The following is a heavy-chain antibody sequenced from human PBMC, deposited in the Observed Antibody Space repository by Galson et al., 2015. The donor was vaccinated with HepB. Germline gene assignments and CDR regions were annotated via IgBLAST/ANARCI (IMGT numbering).Heavy chain of an antibody. CDR1: GGTFSSYA. CDR2: IIPIFGTA. J-gene: IGHJ6*02. D-gene: IGHD5-18*01. V-gene: IGHV1-69*13. Sequence: SVKVSCKASGGTFSSYAISRVRQAPGQGLEWMGGIIPIFGTANYAQKFQGRVTITADESTSTAYMELSSLRSEDTAVYYCARDIDTAPAGNYGMDVWGQGTTVTVSS. CDR3: ARDIDTAPAGNYGMDV.